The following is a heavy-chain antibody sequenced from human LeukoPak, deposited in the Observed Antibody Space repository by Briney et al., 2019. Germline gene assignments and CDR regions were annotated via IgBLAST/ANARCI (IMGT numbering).Heavy chain of an antibody. V-gene: IGHV4-39*07. CDR1: GGSISSSSYY. Sequence: PSETLSLTCTVSGGSISSSSYYWGWIRQPPGKGREWIGRIYYSGSTYYNPSLKSRVTISVDTSKNQFSLKLSSVTAADTAVYYCASYPYNSGWYFDYWGQGTLVTVSS. CDR3: ASYPYNSGWYFDY. CDR2: IYYSGST. D-gene: IGHD6-19*01. J-gene: IGHJ4*02.